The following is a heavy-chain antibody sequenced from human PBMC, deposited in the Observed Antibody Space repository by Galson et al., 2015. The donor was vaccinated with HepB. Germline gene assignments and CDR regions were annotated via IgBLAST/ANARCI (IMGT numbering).Heavy chain of an antibody. CDR3: ARDLIATYGGNGGGFDY. CDR1: GGTFSSYT. J-gene: IGHJ4*02. V-gene: IGHV1-69*04. CDR2: IIPILGMA. Sequence: SVKVSCKASGGTFSSYTTSWVRQAPGQGLEWMGRIIPILGMANYAQKFQGRVTITADKSTSTAYMELSSLRSEDTAGYYCARDLIATYGGNGGGFDYWGQGTLVTVSS. D-gene: IGHD4-23*01.